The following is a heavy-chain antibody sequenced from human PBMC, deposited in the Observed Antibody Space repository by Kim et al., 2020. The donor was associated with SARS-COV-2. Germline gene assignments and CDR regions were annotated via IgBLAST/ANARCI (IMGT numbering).Heavy chain of an antibody. CDR1: GGSISSYY. D-gene: IGHD2-15*01. CDR3: AGWILGYCSGGSCQQVPYYYGMDV. Sequence: SETLSLTCTVSGGSISSYYWSWIRQPAGKGLEWIGRIYTSGSTNYNPSLKSRVTMSVDTSKNQFSLKLSSVTAADTAVYYCAGWILGYCSGGSCQQVPYYYGMDVWGQGTTVTVSS. J-gene: IGHJ6*02. CDR2: IYTSGST. V-gene: IGHV4-4*07.